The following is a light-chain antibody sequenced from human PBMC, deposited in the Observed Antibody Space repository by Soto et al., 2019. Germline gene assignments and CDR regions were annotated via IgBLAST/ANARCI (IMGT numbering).Light chain of an antibody. Sequence: DIQMTQSPSSLSVSVGDRVTITCRASQAIRHYLAWYPQKPGKVPQLLIYAASTLQSGVPSRFSGSGSGTDFTLTISSLQPEDVATYYCQKYNSVPFTFGQGTKLEIK. CDR1: QAIRHY. J-gene: IGKJ2*01. V-gene: IGKV1-27*01. CDR2: AAS. CDR3: QKYNSVPFT.